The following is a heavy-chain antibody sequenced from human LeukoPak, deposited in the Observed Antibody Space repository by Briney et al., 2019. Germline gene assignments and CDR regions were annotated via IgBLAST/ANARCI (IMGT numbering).Heavy chain of an antibody. CDR2: INSISNTI. Sequence: QPGGSLRLSCAASGFTFSSYSMNWVRQAPGKGLEWVSYINSISNTIYYAGSAKGRFTISRDNAKNSLYLQMNGLRAEDTAVYYSARSKGCSSTSCYAPDYGGKGTLATFSS. CDR3: ARSKGCSSTSCYAPDY. V-gene: IGHV3-48*04. J-gene: IGHJ4*02. D-gene: IGHD2-2*01. CDR1: GFTFSSYS.